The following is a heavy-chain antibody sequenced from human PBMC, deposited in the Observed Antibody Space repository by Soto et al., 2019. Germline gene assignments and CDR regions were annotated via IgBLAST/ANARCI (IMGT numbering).Heavy chain of an antibody. CDR3: ARRGFSTTWSIYYFDY. Sequence: SETLSLTCTVSGDSINSGGYYWGWIRQHPGKGLEWIGYIYYSGTAYYNPSLKSRITISVDTSKNQFSLKLSSVTAADTAVYYCARRGFSTTWSIYYFDYWGQGTLVTVSS. J-gene: IGHJ4*02. CDR2: IYYSGTA. D-gene: IGHD2-2*01. V-gene: IGHV4-31*03. CDR1: GDSINSGGYY.